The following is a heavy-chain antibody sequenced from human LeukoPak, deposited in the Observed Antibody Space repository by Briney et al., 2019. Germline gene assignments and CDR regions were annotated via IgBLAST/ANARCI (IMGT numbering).Heavy chain of an antibody. D-gene: IGHD2/OR15-2a*01. Sequence: ASVKVSFKSSGFTFTDHYIHWVRQGPGQGREGMGYIGPHSTFTSSPQEFQGGVTITRDASMSTAYMELTRLTSDDTAVYYCVREGEGPLSKDFDYWGQGTLVTVSS. J-gene: IGHJ4*02. V-gene: IGHV1-2*02. CDR1: GFTFTDHY. CDR2: IGPHSTFT. CDR3: VREGEGPLSKDFDY.